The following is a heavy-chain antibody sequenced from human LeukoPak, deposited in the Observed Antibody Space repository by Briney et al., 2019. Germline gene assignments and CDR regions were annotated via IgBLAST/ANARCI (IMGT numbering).Heavy chain of an antibody. J-gene: IGHJ4*02. V-gene: IGHV3-30*01. D-gene: IGHD3-9*01. CDR1: GFTFSSYA. CDR3: VTEGATYYDILTGYYHLDY. Sequence: GGSLRLSCAASGFTFSSYALHWIRQAPGKGPEWVAVISYDGRNKYYGESMKGRFTISRDNSKNTLSLQMDSLRGEDTAVYYCVTEGATYYDILTGYYHLDYWGQGTLVTVSS. CDR2: ISYDGRNK.